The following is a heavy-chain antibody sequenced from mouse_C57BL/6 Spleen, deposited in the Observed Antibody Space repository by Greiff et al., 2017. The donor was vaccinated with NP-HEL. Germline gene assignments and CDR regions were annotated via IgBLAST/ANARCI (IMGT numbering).Heavy chain of an antibody. CDR1: GYTFTSYW. D-gene: IGHD1-1*01. Sequence: QVQLQQPGAELVKPGASVKMSCKASGYTFTSYWITWVKQRPGQGLEWIGDIYPGSGSTNYNEKFKSKATLTVDTSSSTAYMQLSSLPSEDSAVYYCARWDYYGSSYGYYAMDYWGQGTSVTVSS. CDR3: ARWDYYGSSYGYYAMDY. CDR2: IYPGSGST. J-gene: IGHJ4*01. V-gene: IGHV1-55*01.